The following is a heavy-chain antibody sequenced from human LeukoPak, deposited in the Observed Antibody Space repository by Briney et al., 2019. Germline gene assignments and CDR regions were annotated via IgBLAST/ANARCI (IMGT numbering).Heavy chain of an antibody. D-gene: IGHD4-17*01. J-gene: IGHJ4*02. CDR2: INHSGST. V-gene: IGHV4-34*01. CDR3: ARGGAKRMTTVTTGLGY. CDR1: GGSFSGYY. Sequence: SETLSFTCAVYGGSFSGYYWSWIRQPPGKGLEWIGEINHSGSTNYNPSLKSRVTISVDTSKNQFSLKLSSVTAADTAVYYCARGGAKRMTTVTTGLGYWGQGTLVTVSS.